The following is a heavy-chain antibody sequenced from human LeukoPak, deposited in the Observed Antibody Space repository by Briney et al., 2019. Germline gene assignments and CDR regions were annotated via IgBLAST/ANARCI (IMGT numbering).Heavy chain of an antibody. V-gene: IGHV3-30*18. CDR3: AKDFEGFCGGDCYSMDF. D-gene: IGHD2-21*02. CDR2: VSYDGSNK. J-gene: IGHJ4*02. Sequence: PGRSLRLSCAASGFTFNNYVMHWVRQAPGKGLEWVALVSYDGSNKYYADSVRGRFTISRDYSKNTLYLQMNSLRPEDTAVYYCAKDFEGFCGGDCYSMDFWGQGTLATVSS. CDR1: GFTFNNYV.